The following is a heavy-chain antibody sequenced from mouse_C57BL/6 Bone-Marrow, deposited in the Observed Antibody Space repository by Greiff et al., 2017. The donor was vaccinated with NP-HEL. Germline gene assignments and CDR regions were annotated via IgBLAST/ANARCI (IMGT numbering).Heavy chain of an antibody. CDR3: ARSYGWGFAY. D-gene: IGHD2-2*01. J-gene: IGHJ3*01. CDR2: INPGSGGT. V-gene: IGHV1-54*01. CDR1: GYAFTNYL. Sequence: VQGVESGAELVRPGTSVKVSCKASGYAFTNYLIEWVKQRPGQGLEWIGVINPGSGGTNYNEKFKGKATLTADKSSSTAYMQLSSLTSEDSAVYFCARSYGWGFAYWGQGTLVTVSA.